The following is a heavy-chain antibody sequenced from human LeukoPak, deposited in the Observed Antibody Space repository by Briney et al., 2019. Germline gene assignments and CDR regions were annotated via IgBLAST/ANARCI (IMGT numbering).Heavy chain of an antibody. J-gene: IGHJ4*02. Sequence: SETLSLTCTVSGYSISSGYYWGWIRQPPGKGLEWIGSIYHSGSTYYNPSLKSRVTISVDTSKNQFSLKLSSVTAADTAVYYCASSIWFGELWDDYWGQGTLVTVSS. CDR2: IYHSGST. D-gene: IGHD3-10*01. CDR3: ASSIWFGELWDDY. V-gene: IGHV4-38-2*02. CDR1: GYSISSGYY.